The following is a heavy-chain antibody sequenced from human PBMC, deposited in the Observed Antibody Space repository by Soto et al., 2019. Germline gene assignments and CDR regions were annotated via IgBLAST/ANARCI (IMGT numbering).Heavy chain of an antibody. CDR1: GFTFSSYS. CDR2: ISSSSSTI. V-gene: IGHV3-48*02. Sequence: EVQLVESGGGLVQPGGSLRLSCAASGFTFSSYSMNWVRQAPGKGLEWVSYISSSSSTIYYAESVKGRFTISRDNARNSLSLQMNSLSDEDTAVYYCAKSGDSAGWGIDFWGQGTLVTVSS. CDR3: AKSGDSAGWGIDF. J-gene: IGHJ4*02. D-gene: IGHD6-19*01.